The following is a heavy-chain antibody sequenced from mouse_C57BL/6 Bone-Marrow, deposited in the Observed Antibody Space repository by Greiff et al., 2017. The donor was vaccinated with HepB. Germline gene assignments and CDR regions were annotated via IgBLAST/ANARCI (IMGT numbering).Heavy chain of an antibody. D-gene: IGHD1-1*01. CDR3: ARRYYGSSWYFDV. Sequence: QVQLQQPGAELVKPGASVKMSCKASGYTFTSYWITWVKQRPGQGLEWIGDIYPGSGSTNYNEKFKSKATLTVDTSASTAYMQLSSLTSEDSAVYYCARRYYGSSWYFDVWGTGTTVTVSS. J-gene: IGHJ1*03. CDR2: IYPGSGST. CDR1: GYTFTSYW. V-gene: IGHV1-55*01.